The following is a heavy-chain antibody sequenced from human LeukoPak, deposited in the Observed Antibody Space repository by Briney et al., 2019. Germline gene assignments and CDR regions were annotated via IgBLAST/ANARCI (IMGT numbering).Heavy chain of an antibody. CDR2: IWYDGSNK. J-gene: IGHJ6*02. CDR1: GFTFSSYG. Sequence: PGRSLRLSCAPSGFTFSSYGMHWVRQDPGKWLEWVAVIWYDGSNKYYADSVKGRFTISRDNSKNTLYLQMNSLRAEDTAVYYCARDLYKFGELIGMDVWGQGTTVTVSS. V-gene: IGHV3-33*01. CDR3: ARDLYKFGELIGMDV. D-gene: IGHD3-10*01.